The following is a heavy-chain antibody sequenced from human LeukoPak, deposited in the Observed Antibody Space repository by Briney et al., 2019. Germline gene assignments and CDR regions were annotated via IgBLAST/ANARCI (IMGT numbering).Heavy chain of an antibody. CDR2: IHPDSGGT. CDR3: TREDY. V-gene: IGHV1-2*02. Sequence: ASVKVSCKASGYTFTGFYLHWVRQAPGQGLEWMGWIHPDSGGTNYARTFQGRVTMTRDTSISTAYMELSRLRSDDSAVYYCTREDYWGQGTLVTVSS. CDR1: GYTFTGFY. J-gene: IGHJ4*02.